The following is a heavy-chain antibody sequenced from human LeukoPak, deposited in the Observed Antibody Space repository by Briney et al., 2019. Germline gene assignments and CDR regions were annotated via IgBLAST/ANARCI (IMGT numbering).Heavy chain of an antibody. CDR3: AKQLSGIMRPEYFQH. Sequence: HPGGSLRLSCAASGFTFSSYAMSWVRQAPGEGLEWVSAISGSGGSTYYADSVKGRFTISRDNSKNTLYLQMNSLRAEDTAVYYCAKQLSGIMRPEYFQHWGQGTLVTVSS. J-gene: IGHJ1*01. CDR1: GFTFSSYA. D-gene: IGHD3-16*01. CDR2: ISGSGGST. V-gene: IGHV3-23*01.